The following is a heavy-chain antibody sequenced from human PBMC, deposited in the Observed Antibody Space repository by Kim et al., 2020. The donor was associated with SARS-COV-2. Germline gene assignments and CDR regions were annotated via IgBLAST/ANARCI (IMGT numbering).Heavy chain of an antibody. CDR2: MYYSGST. CDR3: AREGYYDSSGYYNHDAFDI. CDR1: GASISSYY. V-gene: IGHV4-59*01. J-gene: IGHJ3*02. Sequence: SETLSLTCTVSGASISSYYWSWIRQTPGKGLEWIGYMYYSGSTSYNPSLKSRVTISIDTSKNQFSLKLSSVTAADTAVYYCAREGYYDSSGYYNHDAFDIWGQGTMVTVSS. D-gene: IGHD3-22*01.